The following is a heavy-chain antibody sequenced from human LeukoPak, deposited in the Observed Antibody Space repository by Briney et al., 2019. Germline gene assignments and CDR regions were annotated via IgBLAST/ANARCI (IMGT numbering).Heavy chain of an antibody. V-gene: IGHV4-39*01. CDR1: RGSISSSSYY. D-gene: IGHD1-26*01. CDR2: IYYSGST. J-gene: IGHJ6*03. Sequence: PSETLSLSCTVSRGSISSSSYYWGWIRQPPGKGLEWIGSIYYSGSTYYNPSLKSRVTISVDTSKNPFSLKLSSVTAADTTVYYCAILSGSLFRGNYYYYYYMYVWGKGTTVTVSS. CDR3: AILSGSLFRGNYYYYYYMYV.